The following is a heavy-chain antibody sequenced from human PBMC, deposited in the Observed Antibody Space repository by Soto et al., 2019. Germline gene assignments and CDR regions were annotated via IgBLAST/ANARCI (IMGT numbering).Heavy chain of an antibody. CDR2: IYYSGST. CDR1: GGSISSGGYY. CDR3: AREGHCSWTNCYHFDY. D-gene: IGHD2-2*01. Sequence: SETLSLTCTVSGGSISSGGYYWSWIRQHPGKGLEWIGYIYYSGSTYYNPSLKSRISINPDTSKNQFSLQLHSVTPEDTAVYFCAREGHCSWTNCYHFDYWGQGILVTVSS. J-gene: IGHJ4*02. V-gene: IGHV4-31*03.